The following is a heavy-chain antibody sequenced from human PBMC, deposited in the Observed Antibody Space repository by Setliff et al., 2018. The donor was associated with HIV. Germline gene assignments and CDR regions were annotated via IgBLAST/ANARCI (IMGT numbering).Heavy chain of an antibody. CDR2: IYTSGST. J-gene: IGHJ5*02. D-gene: IGHD3-10*01. CDR1: GGSISSGSYY. Sequence: SETLSLTWRVSGGSISSGSYYWSWIRQPAGKGLEWIGHIYTSGSTNYNPSLKSRVTISVDTSKDQFSLKLSSVTAADTAVYYCARDPITMVRGGVDPWGQGTLVTVSS. V-gene: IGHV4-61*09. CDR3: ARDPITMVRGGVDP.